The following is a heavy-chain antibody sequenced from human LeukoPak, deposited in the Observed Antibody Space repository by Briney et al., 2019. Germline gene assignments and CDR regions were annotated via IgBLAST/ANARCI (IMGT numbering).Heavy chain of an antibody. J-gene: IGHJ4*02. D-gene: IGHD3-22*01. Sequence: ASVKVSCKASGGTFISYAISWVRQAPGRGLEWMGGIIPIFGTANYAQKFQGRVTITADESTSTAYMELRSLRSEDTAVYYCARDHRVGSGYYGGYWGQGTLVTVSS. CDR1: GGTFISYA. CDR3: ARDHRVGSGYYGGY. V-gene: IGHV1-69*13. CDR2: IIPIFGTA.